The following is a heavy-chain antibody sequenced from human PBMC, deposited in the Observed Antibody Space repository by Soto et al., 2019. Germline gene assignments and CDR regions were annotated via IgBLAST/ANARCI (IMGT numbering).Heavy chain of an antibody. D-gene: IGHD2-15*01. CDR2: IKSITDGGTI. CDR1: VITFINAC. Sequence: KTGGSXRLSCAASVITFINACITWFGHAPGKGLEWVGRIKSITDGGTIDYAAPVKGRFTISRDDSKDTLYLQMNNLRTEDTAVYHCTTDSEDIVVVTANFGMDVWGQGTTVTVSS. V-gene: IGHV3-15*01. J-gene: IGHJ6*02. CDR3: TTDSEDIVVVTANFGMDV.